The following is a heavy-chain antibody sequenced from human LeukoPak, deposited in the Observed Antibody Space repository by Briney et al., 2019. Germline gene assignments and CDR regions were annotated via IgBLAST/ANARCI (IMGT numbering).Heavy chain of an antibody. CDR1: GYTFTGYY. CDR3: ARVPYDYGAWFDP. D-gene: IGHD4-17*01. J-gene: IGHJ5*02. V-gene: IGHV1-2*02. Sequence: GASVKVSCKASGYTFTGYYMHWVRQAPGQGPEWMGWINPNSGGTNYAQKFQGRVTMTRDTSISTAYMELSRLRSDDTAVYYCARVPYDYGAWFDPWGQGTLVTVSS. CDR2: INPNSGGT.